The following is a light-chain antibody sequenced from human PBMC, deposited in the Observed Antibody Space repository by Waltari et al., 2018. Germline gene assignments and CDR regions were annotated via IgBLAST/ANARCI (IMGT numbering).Light chain of an antibody. CDR1: NSAICAYKF. J-gene: IGLJ1*01. CDR3: SSYTTSSTVV. Sequence: QSALTQPASVSGSRGQSVTLSCPGTNSAICAYKFVPWYQQHPNKAPRLIIYEVNNRPSGVSTRFSGSRSGNAASLTISDLQSEDEAHYYCSSYTTSSTVVFGTGTKVT. V-gene: IGLV2-14*01. CDR2: EVN.